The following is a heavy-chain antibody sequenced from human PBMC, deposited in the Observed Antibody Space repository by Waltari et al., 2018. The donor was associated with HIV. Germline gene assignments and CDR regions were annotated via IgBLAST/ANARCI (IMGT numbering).Heavy chain of an antibody. Sequence: QVQLVQSGAEMKMPESSVKVSCKASGGGFSSYTISWVRQAPGQGLEWMGGIILKLGATNYAQKFQGRVTISADESTSTVYLELTSLRPDDTAVFYCARGGCSGRTCYSKSFDLWGQGTRVTVSS. D-gene: IGHD2-15*01. CDR1: GGGFSSYT. V-gene: IGHV1-69*01. J-gene: IGHJ3*01. CDR2: IILKLGAT. CDR3: ARGGCSGRTCYSKSFDL.